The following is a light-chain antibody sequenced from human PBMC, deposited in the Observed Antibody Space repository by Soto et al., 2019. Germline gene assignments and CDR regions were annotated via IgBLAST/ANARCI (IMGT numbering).Light chain of an antibody. Sequence: QSVLTQPASVSGSPGQSITISCTGTSSDVGKYNYVSWYQHHPGKAPKLIIYEVSNRPSGVPDRFSGSKSGNTASLTVSGLQAADEADYFCKSYAGSNTYVFGSGTKVTVL. CDR3: KSYAGSNTYV. CDR1: SSDVGKYNY. V-gene: IGLV2-8*01. J-gene: IGLJ1*01. CDR2: EVS.